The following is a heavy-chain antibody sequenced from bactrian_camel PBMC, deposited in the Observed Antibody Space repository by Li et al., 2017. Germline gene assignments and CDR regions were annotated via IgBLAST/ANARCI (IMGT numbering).Heavy chain of an antibody. CDR2: ISQATIT. CDR3: AADFRRPDTSAVCYPNLGDFDY. D-gene: IGHD3*01. V-gene: IGHV3S53*01. CDR1: IYIDANFC. J-gene: IGHJ6*01. Sequence: VQLVESGGGSVQSGGSLTLSCQTSIYIDANFCMGWFRQVPGKEREGVAAISQATITDYADSVRGRFTISKDNAKHTMYLHIHSLQPEDTAMYYCAADFRRPDTSAVCYPNLGDFDYWGQGTQVTVS.